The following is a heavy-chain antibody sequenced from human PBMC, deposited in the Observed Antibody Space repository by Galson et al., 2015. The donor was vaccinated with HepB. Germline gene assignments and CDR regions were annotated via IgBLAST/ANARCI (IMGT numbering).Heavy chain of an antibody. Sequence: SVKVSCKASGYMFTTYGISWVRQAPGQGLEWMGWISTYTGDTYYLQRFQDRVSLTTDTYTSTAYMELTSLKSDDTAVYYCARGDKVGTTATHYYKGMDVWGQGTTVTVAS. CDR1: GYMFTTYG. CDR2: ISTYTGDT. V-gene: IGHV1-18*04. J-gene: IGHJ6*02. D-gene: IGHD4-17*01. CDR3: ARGDKVGTTATHYYKGMDV.